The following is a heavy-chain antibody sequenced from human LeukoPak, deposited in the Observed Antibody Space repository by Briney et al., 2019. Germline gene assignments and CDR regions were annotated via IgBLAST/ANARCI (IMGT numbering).Heavy chain of an antibody. CDR1: GFTFSSYG. Sequence: GRSLRLSRAASGFTFSSYGMHWVRQAPGKGLEWVALIWYDGGNKYYADSVKGRFTISRDNSKNTLYLQMNSLTAEDTAVYYCARDIEEGRGDLRLGFDSWGQGTLVTVSS. V-gene: IGHV3-33*01. J-gene: IGHJ4*02. D-gene: IGHD7-27*01. CDR3: ARDIEEGRGDLRLGFDS. CDR2: IWYDGGNK.